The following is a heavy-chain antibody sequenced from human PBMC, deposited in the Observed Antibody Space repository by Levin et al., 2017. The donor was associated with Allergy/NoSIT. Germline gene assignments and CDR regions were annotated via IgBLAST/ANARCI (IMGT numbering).Heavy chain of an antibody. V-gene: IGHV1-2*06. Sequence: ASVKVSCEASGYTFTGYYIQWVRQAPGQGLQWMGRINPNIGNTNYAQKFQGRVTMTWDTSISTAYMELSRLTSDDTAIYYCATGQQLGGWFDPWGQGTLVTVSS. CDR1: GYTFTGYY. CDR2: INPNIGNT. CDR3: ATGQQLGGWFDP. J-gene: IGHJ5*02. D-gene: IGHD6-13*01.